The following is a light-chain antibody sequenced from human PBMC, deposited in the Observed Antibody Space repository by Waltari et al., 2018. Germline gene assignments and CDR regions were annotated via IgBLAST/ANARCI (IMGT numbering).Light chain of an antibody. CDR2: GAS. Sequence: EIVLTQSPATLSLSPGERATLSCRASQSVSSIYLAWYQQKPGQAPRLLIYGASSRATGIPDRFSGSGSGTDFTLTISRLEPEDFAVYYCQQYGSSLFTFGGGTKVEIK. J-gene: IGKJ4*01. V-gene: IGKV3-20*01. CDR3: QQYGSSLFT. CDR1: QSVSSIY.